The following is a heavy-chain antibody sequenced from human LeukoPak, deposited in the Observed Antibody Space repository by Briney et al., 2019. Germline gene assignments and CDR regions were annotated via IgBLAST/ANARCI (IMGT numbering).Heavy chain of an antibody. CDR1: GFTFSAYR. Sequence: GGSLRLSRVVTGFTFSAYRMNWVRQAPGRGLECVSSISGSSSYIYYADSVKGRITISRDNAKNSLYLQMNSLRVEDTAVYYCARDKDVYFDYWGQGTLVTVSS. CDR3: ARDKDVYFDY. CDR2: ISGSSSYI. J-gene: IGHJ4*02. V-gene: IGHV3-21*01.